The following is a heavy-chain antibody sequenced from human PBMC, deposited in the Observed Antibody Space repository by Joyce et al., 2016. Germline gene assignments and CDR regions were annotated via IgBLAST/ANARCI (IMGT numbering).Heavy chain of an antibody. V-gene: IGHV1-69*18. CDR3: ANAILPPMTTVHVYWIDS. J-gene: IGHJ4*02. CDR2: ISHMFATA. CDR1: EGTFSSHA. D-gene: IGHD4-17*01. Sequence: QVQLVQSGAEVKKPGSSVKLSCKVSEGTFSSHAISWVRQAPEQGLEWMGSISHMFATANDSQSVQDRVTSTADESTGTAYMELSSLTSQDTAMYFCANAILPPMTTVHVYWIDSWGPGTLVTVSS.